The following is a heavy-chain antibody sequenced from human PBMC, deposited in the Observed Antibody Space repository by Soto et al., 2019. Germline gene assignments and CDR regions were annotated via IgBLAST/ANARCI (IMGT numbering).Heavy chain of an antibody. D-gene: IGHD3-10*01. CDR3: ARENHLYGSGSYYNILGWFDP. Sequence: AAVKVSCKASGYTFTGYYMHWVRQAPGQGLEWMGWINPNSGGTNYAQKFQGWVTMTRDTSISTAYMELSRLRSDDTAVYYCARENHLYGSGSYYNILGWFDPWGQGTLVTVSS. J-gene: IGHJ5*02. V-gene: IGHV1-2*04. CDR2: INPNSGGT. CDR1: GYTFTGYY.